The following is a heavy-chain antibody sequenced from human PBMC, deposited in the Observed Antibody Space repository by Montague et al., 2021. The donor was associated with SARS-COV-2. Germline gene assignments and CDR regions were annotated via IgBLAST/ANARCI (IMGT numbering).Heavy chain of an antibody. CDR1: GFTFRSYW. D-gene: IGHD3-10*01. Sequence: SLRLSCAASGFTFRSYWMHWVRQVPGRGPVWVSRIKPDGTSTHYAASVKGRFIISRDNARNTLSLQMTNMRADDTAIYYCVRPLWFGDSDYYFESWGQGTLVTVPS. CDR2: IKPDGTST. V-gene: IGHV3-74*01. J-gene: IGHJ4*02. CDR3: VRPLWFGDSDYYFES.